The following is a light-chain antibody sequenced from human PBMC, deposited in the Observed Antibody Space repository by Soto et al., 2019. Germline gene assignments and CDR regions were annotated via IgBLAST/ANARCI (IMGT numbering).Light chain of an antibody. V-gene: IGLV1-40*01. J-gene: IGLJ1*01. CDR2: GNS. CDR1: SSNIGAGYE. Sequence: QSVLTQPPSVSGAPGQRVTISCTGSSSNIGAGYEVHWYQQLPGTAPKLLIYGNSNRPSGVPDRFSGSKSGTSASLAITGLQAEDEADYYCQSYDSSQSGYVFGTGTKVTVL. CDR3: QSYDSSQSGYV.